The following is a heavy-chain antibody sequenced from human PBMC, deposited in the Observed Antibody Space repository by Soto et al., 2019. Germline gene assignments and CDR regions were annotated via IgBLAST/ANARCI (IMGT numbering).Heavy chain of an antibody. CDR2: IRSKAYGGTT. J-gene: IGHJ4*02. CDR1: GFTFGDYA. Sequence: GGSLRLSCTASGFTFGDYAMSWFRQAPGKGLEWVGFIRSKAYGGTTEYAASVKGRFTISRDDSKSIAYLQMNSLKTEDTAVYYCTRDWGWTVRYYFDYWGQGTLVTVSS. D-gene: IGHD3-10*01. CDR3: TRDWGWTVRYYFDY. V-gene: IGHV3-49*03.